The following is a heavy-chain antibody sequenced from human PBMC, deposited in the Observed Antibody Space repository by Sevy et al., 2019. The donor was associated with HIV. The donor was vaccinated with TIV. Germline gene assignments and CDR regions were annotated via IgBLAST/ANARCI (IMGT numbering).Heavy chain of an antibody. J-gene: IGHJ4*01. Sequence: SETLSLTCTVSGGSISSRNYYWVWIRQPPGQGLEWIGNIYYGGTTYYNPSLKSRLTMSVDTSKNQFSLKLSSVTAADTAVYYCARRIGDISYSDYWGHGTLVTVSS. V-gene: IGHV4-39*01. CDR2: IYYGGTT. CDR3: ARRIGDISYSDY. CDR1: GGSISSRNYY. D-gene: IGHD3-10*01.